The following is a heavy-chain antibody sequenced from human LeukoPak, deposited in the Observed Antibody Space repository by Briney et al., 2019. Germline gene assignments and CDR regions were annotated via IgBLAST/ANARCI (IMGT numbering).Heavy chain of an antibody. J-gene: IGHJ6*03. Sequence: SETLSLTCTVSGYSISSGYYWGRIRQPPGKGLEWIGSIYHSGSTYYNPSLKSRVTISVDTSKNQFSLKLSSVTAADTAVYYCARAGRYYYYMDVWGKGTAVTVSS. CDR1: GYSISSGYY. CDR2: IYHSGST. CDR3: ARAGRYYYYMDV. V-gene: IGHV4-38-2*02.